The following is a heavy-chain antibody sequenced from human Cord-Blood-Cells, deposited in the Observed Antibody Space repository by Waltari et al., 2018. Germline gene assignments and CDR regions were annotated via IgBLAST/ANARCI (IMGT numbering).Heavy chain of an antibody. V-gene: IGHV4-59*01. J-gene: IGHJ4*02. CDR2: IYYSGST. CDR1: GGSISSYY. Sequence: QVQLQESGPGLVKPSETLSLTCTVSGGSISSYYWSWIRQPPGKGLEWIGYIYYSGSTNYNPSLKSRVTISVDTSKNQFSLKLSSVTAVDTAVYYCSRGGRGTFDYWGQGTLVTVSS. D-gene: IGHD3-16*01. CDR3: SRGGRGTFDY.